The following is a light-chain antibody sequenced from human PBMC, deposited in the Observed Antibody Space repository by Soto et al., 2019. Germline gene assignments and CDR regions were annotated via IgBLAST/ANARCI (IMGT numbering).Light chain of an antibody. CDR2: GST. Sequence: EIVMKQSPATLSVSPGERATLSCRASQSVSSNLAWYHQKPGQAPRLLIDGSTTRATGIPARFSGSGSGTDFTLTIGSLQSEDFAVYYCQQYNNWPFTFGPGTKVDIK. V-gene: IGKV3-15*01. CDR3: QQYNNWPFT. CDR1: QSVSSN. J-gene: IGKJ3*01.